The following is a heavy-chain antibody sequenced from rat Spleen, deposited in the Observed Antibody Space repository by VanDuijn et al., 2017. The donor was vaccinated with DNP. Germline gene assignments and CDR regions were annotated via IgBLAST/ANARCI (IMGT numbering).Heavy chain of an antibody. CDR1: GYSITSGY. V-gene: IGHV3-1*01. J-gene: IGHJ1*01. CDR3: ARGNDGFYPNWYFDF. Sequence: EVQLQESGPGLVKPSQSLSLTCSVTGYSITSGYRWSWIRKFPGDKMEWIGYINHSGSTGYNPSLKSRISITRDTSKNQFFLHLSSVTTEDTATYFCARGNDGFYPNWYFDFWGPGTMVTVSS. CDR2: INHSGST. D-gene: IGHD1-12*03.